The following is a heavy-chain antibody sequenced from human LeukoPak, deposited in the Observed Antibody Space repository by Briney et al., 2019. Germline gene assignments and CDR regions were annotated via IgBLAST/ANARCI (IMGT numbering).Heavy chain of an antibody. V-gene: IGHV4-30-2*01. Sequence: SETLSLTCTVSGGSISSGDYYWSWIRQPPGKGLEWIGYIYHSGSTYYNPSLKSRVTISVDRSKNQFSLKLSSVTAADTAVYYCARDKRIGQQLVEPIFDYWGQGTLVTVSS. CDR3: ARDKRIGQQLVEPIFDY. CDR2: IYHSGST. CDR1: GGSISSGDYY. D-gene: IGHD6-13*01. J-gene: IGHJ4*02.